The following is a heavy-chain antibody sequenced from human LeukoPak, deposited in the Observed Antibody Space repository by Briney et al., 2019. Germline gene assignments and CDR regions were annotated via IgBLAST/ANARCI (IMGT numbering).Heavy chain of an antibody. V-gene: IGHV4-59*01. D-gene: IGHD6-13*01. CDR3: ARVTGYRIEDYFDY. J-gene: IGHJ4*02. CDR1: GGSISSYY. CDR2: IYYSGST. Sequence: PSETLSLTCTVSGGSISSYYWSWIRQPPGKGLEWIGYIYYSGSTNYNPSLKSRVTISVETSRNEFSLKLRSVTAADTAVYYCARVTGYRIEDYFDYWGQGTLVTVSS.